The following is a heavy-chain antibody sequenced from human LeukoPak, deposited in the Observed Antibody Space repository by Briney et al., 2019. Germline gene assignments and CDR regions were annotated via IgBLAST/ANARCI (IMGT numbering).Heavy chain of an antibody. J-gene: IGHJ4*02. V-gene: IGHV3-13*01. CDR3: ARGRIAATSEIDY. Sequence: PGRSLRLSCAASGFTFSSYDMHWVRQATGKGLEWVSAIDTAGDTYYPGSVKGRFTISRENAKNSLYLQMNSLRAGDTAVYYCARGRIAATSEIDYWGQGTLVTVSS. CDR2: IDTAGDT. D-gene: IGHD6-6*01. CDR1: GFTFSSYD.